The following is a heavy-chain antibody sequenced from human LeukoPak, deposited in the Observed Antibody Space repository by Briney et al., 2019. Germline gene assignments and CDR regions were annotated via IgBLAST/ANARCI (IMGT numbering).Heavy chain of an antibody. Sequence: PGGSLRPSRAAPGFTFSEYYMSWIRQAPGKGLEWVSYISSSGRSIYYADSVKGRFTISRDNAKNSLYLQMNSLRAEDTAVYYCARDDSAWYAYWGPGTLVTVSS. V-gene: IGHV3-11*04. J-gene: IGHJ4*02. CDR2: ISSSGRSI. CDR3: ARDDSAWYAY. D-gene: IGHD6-19*01. CDR1: GFTFSEYY.